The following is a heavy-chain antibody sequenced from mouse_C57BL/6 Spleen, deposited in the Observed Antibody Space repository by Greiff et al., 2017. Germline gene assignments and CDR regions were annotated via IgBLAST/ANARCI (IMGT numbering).Heavy chain of an antibody. Sequence: EVMLVESGGGLVQPKGSLKLSCAASGFSFHTYAMHWVRQAPGTGLEWVARIRSKRNNYATYYADSVKDRFTISRDDSESMLYLQMNNLKTEDTAMYYCVTLGNYYGSRNYVDDWGQGTTLTVSS. CDR1: GFSFHTYA. V-gene: IGHV10-1*01. D-gene: IGHD1-1*01. CDR3: VTLGNYYGSRNYVDD. CDR2: IRSKRNNYAT. J-gene: IGHJ2*01.